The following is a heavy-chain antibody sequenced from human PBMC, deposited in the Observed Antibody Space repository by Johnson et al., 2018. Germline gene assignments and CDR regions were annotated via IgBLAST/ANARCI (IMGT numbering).Heavy chain of an antibody. CDR2: LSYDGTLK. CDR3: ARGRIAAAGMAQYFQH. D-gene: IGHD6-13*01. Sequence: QVQLVQSGGGVVQPGRSLRLSCVASGFIFNTFAMHWVRQAPGKGLEWVATLSYDGTLKYYTDSVKGRFTISRDNSQNTLWLQMDSLRAEDTAMYYCARGRIAAAGMAQYFQHWGHGTLVTVSS. V-gene: IGHV3-30*14. J-gene: IGHJ1*01. CDR1: GFIFNTFA.